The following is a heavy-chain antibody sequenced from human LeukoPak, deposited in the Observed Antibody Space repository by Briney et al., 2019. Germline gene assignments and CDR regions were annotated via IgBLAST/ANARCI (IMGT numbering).Heavy chain of an antibody. D-gene: IGHD1-26*01. CDR1: GGSISGYF. Sequence: SETLSLTCTVSGGSISGYFWSWIRQPPGKGLEWIGYISYSGTTIYNPSLKSRVTMSVDTSKDQFSLNLRSVTAADTAVYYCARSYMYSGSMRTPHTAIHPQGSFDYWGQGTLVTVSS. V-gene: IGHV4-59*01. J-gene: IGHJ4*02. CDR2: ISYSGTT. CDR3: ARSYMYSGSMRTPHTAIHPQGSFDY.